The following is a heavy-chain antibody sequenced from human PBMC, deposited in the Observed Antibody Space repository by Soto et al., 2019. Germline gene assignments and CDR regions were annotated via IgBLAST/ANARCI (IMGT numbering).Heavy chain of an antibody. CDR1: GFTFSSYT. J-gene: IGHJ4*02. Sequence: QVQLVESGGGVVQPGRSLRLSCAASGFTFSSYTMHWVRQAPGKGLEWVAVISYDGSNKYYADSVKGRFTISRDNSKNTLYLQMNSLRAEDTAVYYCARGTIAAAGHEREDYWGQGTLVTVSS. CDR2: ISYDGSNK. CDR3: ARGTIAAAGHEREDY. D-gene: IGHD6-13*01. V-gene: IGHV3-30-3*01.